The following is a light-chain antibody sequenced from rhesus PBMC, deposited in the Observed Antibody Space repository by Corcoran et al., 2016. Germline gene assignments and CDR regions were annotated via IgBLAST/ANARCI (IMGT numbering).Light chain of an antibody. CDR3: CSYTSSSTDV. CDR1: SSDVGGYTY. J-gene: IGLJ6*01. CDR2: GVS. V-gene: IGLV2S7*01. Sequence: QTAPTQPPSVSGSPGQSVTISCTGTSSDVGGYTYVSWYQQHPGKAPKLMIYGVSKRPSGVSDRFSGSKSGNTASLTISGLQAEDEADYYCCSYTSSSTDVFGSGTKLTVL.